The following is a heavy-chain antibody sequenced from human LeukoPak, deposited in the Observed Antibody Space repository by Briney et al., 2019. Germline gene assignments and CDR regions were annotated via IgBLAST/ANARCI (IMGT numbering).Heavy chain of an antibody. CDR2: INHSGST. Sequence: SETLSLTCAVYGGSFSGYYWSWIRRPPGKGLEWIGEINHSGSTNYNPSLKSRVTISVDTSKNQFSLKLSSVTAADTAVYYCARGDMHYYYGSGSFLHWGQGTLVTVSS. CDR1: GGSFSGYY. CDR3: ARGDMHYYYGSGSFLH. V-gene: IGHV4-34*01. D-gene: IGHD3-10*01. J-gene: IGHJ4*02.